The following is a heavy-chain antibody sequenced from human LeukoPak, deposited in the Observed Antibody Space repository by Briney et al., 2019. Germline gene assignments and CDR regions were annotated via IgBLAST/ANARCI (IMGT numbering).Heavy chain of an antibody. V-gene: IGHV3-74*01. CDR3: AREAYSSDWYGPDY. CDR2: ITSDGSVTIYGDGSGT. D-gene: IGHD6-13*01. CDR1: GFTFSTYW. J-gene: IGHJ4*02. Sequence: GRSLRLSCAASGFTFSTYWMHWVRQAPGKGLVWVSRITSDGSVTIYGDGSGTTYADSVKGRFTISRDNAKNTLYLQMDSLRAEDTAVYYCAREAYSSDWYGPDYWGQGTLVTVSA.